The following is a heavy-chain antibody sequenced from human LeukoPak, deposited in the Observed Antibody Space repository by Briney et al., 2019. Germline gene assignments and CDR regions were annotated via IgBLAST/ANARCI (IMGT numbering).Heavy chain of an antibody. CDR1: GFTFSSYG. J-gene: IGHJ5*02. V-gene: IGHV3-33*01. CDR2: IWYDGSNK. D-gene: IGHD3-9*01. Sequence: GRSLRLSCAASGFTFSSYGMHWVRQAPGKGLEWVAVIWYDGSNKYYADSVKGRFTISRDNSKNTLYMQMNSLRVEDTAIYYCVRDAYVDSEGVRWFDPWGQGTLVTVSS. CDR3: VRDAYVDSEGVRWFDP.